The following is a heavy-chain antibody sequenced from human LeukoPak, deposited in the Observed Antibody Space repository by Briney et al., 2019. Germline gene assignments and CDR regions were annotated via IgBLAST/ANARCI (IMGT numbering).Heavy chain of an antibody. Sequence: PGGSLRLSCAASGFTFSSYSMNWVRQAPGKGLEWVSSISSSSSYIYYADSVKGRFTISRDNAKSSLYLQMNSLRAEDTAVYYCARDLYYYGSGSYYNRPYYYGMDVWGIGTTVTVSS. CDR2: ISSSSSYI. J-gene: IGHJ6*04. V-gene: IGHV3-21*01. D-gene: IGHD3-10*01. CDR1: GFTFSSYS. CDR3: ARDLYYYGSGSYYNRPYYYGMDV.